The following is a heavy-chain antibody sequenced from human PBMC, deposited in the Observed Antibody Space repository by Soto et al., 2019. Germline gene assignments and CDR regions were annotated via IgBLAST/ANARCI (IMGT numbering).Heavy chain of an antibody. CDR2: IYYSGST. V-gene: IGHV4-59*08. CDR1: GGSISSYY. Sequence: PSETLSLTCTVSGGSISSYYWSWIRQPPGKGLEWIGYIYYSGSTNYNPSLKSRVTISVDTSKNQFSLKLSSVTAADTAVYYCARRDYYDSSGYYYPYYFDYWGQGTLDTVSS. CDR3: ARRDYYDSSGYYYPYYFDY. D-gene: IGHD3-22*01. J-gene: IGHJ4*02.